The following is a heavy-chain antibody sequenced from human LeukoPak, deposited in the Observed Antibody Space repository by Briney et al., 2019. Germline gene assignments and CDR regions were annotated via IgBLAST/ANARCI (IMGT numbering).Heavy chain of an antibody. J-gene: IGHJ3*02. V-gene: IGHV5-51*01. CDR3: ATKGGSQDAFDI. CDR2: IYPGDSDT. Sequence: GESLKISFKGSGXSFTNYCIGWVRQMPGKGMEWMGIIYPGDSDTKYSPSFQGQVTISADKSISTAYLQWSSLKASDTAMYYCATKGGSQDAFDIWGQGTMVTVSS. CDR1: GXSFTNYC. D-gene: IGHD1-26*01.